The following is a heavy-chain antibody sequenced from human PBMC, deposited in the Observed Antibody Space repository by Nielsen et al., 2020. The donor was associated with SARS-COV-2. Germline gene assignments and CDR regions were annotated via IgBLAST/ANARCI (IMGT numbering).Heavy chain of an antibody. CDR3: AKDWTAIVVVPSGGVDY. CDR2: ISYDGSNK. D-gene: IGHD2-15*01. J-gene: IGHJ4*02. CDR1: GFTFSTYG. Sequence: GSLRLSCAASGFTFSTYGMHWVRQAPGKGLKWVAAISYDGSNKYYVDSVKGRFTISRDNSKNTLYLQMSSLREEDTAVYYCAKDWTAIVVVPSGGVDYWGQGTLVTVSS. V-gene: IGHV3-30*18.